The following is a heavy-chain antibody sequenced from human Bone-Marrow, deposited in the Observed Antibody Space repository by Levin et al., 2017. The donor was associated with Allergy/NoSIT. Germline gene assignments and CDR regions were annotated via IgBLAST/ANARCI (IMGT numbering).Heavy chain of an antibody. Sequence: GGSLRLSCAASGFTFSSHAMHWVRQAPGKGLEWVALISYDGFNKYYADSVKGRFSISRDNSKNTLYVQMNSLRAEDTAVYYCARDLTTTFGVVSVSSYYYGMDVWGQGTTVTVSS. D-gene: IGHD3-3*01. CDR3: ARDLTTTFGVVSVSSYYYGMDV. CDR2: ISYDGFNK. V-gene: IGHV3-30-3*01. J-gene: IGHJ6*02. CDR1: GFTFSSHA.